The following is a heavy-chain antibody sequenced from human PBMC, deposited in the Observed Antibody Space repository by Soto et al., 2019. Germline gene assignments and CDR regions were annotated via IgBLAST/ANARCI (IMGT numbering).Heavy chain of an antibody. V-gene: IGHV3-23*01. D-gene: IGHD5-18*01. CDR2: VSGSGGSP. CDR1: GFNFGSYA. Sequence: GGSLRLSWAASGFNFGSYAMGWVRQAPGKGLEWVSGVSGSGGSPYYADSVKGRLTISKDKSKNTLYLDLNNLRPEDTAVYFCVKGKESGYRGAFDSWGQGTMVTVSS. J-gene: IGHJ4*02. CDR3: VKGKESGYRGAFDS.